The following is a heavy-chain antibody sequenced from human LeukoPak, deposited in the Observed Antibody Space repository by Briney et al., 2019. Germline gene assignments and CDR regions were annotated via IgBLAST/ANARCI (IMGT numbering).Heavy chain of an antibody. Sequence: GGSLRLSCAASGFTFSSFPICWVGQAPGRGREWASGIGGGGGSTYYLDSVKGRFTISRDNSKNTLYLQMNSLRAEDTAVYYCAKDFDGSTWFGRNYMDVWGKGTTVTVSS. J-gene: IGHJ6*03. V-gene: IGHV3-23*01. CDR2: IGGGGGST. D-gene: IGHD6-13*01. CDR3: AKDFDGSTWFGRNYMDV. CDR1: GFTFSSFP.